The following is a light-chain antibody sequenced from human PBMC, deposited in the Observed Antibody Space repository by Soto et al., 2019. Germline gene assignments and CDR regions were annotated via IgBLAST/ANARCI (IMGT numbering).Light chain of an antibody. CDR3: QQYNSYPWT. CDR2: DAS. CDR1: QSTSSW. V-gene: IGKV1-5*01. Sequence: DIQMTQSPSTLSASVGDRVTITCRASQSTSSWLAWYQQKPGKAPKLLIYDASSLESGVPSRFSGSGSGTEFTLTISSLQPDDFATYYCQQYNSYPWTFGQGTRLEI. J-gene: IGKJ5*01.